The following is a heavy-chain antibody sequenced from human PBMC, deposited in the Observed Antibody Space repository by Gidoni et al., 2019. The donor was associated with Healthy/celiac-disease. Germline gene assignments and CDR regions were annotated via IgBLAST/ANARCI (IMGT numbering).Heavy chain of an antibody. D-gene: IGHD2-2*02. V-gene: IGHV3-30-3*01. CDR3: ARGYCSSTSCYTVAEPFDY. J-gene: IGHJ4*02. CDR1: GFTFSSYA. Sequence: QVQLVESGGGVVQPGRSLRLSCAASGFTFSSYAMHWVRQAPGQGLEWVAVISYDGSNKYYADSVKGRFTISRDNSKNTLYLQMNSLRAEDTAVYYCARGYCSSTSCYTVAEPFDYWGQGTLVTVSS. CDR2: ISYDGSNK.